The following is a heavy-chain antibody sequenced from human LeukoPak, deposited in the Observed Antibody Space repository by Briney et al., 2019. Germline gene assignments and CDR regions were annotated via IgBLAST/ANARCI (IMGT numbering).Heavy chain of an antibody. CDR3: AKGDGSSWYSPFDY. CDR1: GFTFSSYA. J-gene: IGHJ4*02. Sequence: GGSLRLSCAASGFTFSSYAMSWVRQAPGEGLEWVSTIRGSVDTTNYADSVKGRFTISRDTSKNTLSLQMDSLRAEDTAVYYCAKGDGSSWYSPFDYWGQGTLVTVSS. V-gene: IGHV3-23*01. CDR2: IRGSVDTT. D-gene: IGHD6-13*01.